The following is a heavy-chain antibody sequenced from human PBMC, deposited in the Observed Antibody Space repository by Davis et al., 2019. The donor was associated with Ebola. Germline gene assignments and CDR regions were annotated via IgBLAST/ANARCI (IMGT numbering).Heavy chain of an antibody. Sequence: GESLKISCAASGLIFKNYWMSWIRQAPGKGPEWVAIIKEDGSEKYYVDSVKGRFIISRDNAKNSLFLEMNSLRAEDTAFYYCASGDGRGNSYDMDVWGQGTTVTVSS. CDR3: ASGDGRGNSYDMDV. CDR1: GLIFKNYW. V-gene: IGHV3-7*03. J-gene: IGHJ6*02. CDR2: IKEDGSEK. D-gene: IGHD4-23*01.